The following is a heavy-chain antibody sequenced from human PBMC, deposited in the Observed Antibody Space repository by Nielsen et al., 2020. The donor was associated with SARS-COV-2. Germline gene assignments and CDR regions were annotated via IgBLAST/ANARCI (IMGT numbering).Heavy chain of an antibody. Sequence: GESLKISCAASGFTFSSYAMSWVRQAPGKGLEWVAVISYDGSNKDYADSVKGRFTISRDNSKNTLYVQMNSLRPEDTAVYYCAKDLTSDWNGPFDYWGQGTLVTVSS. J-gene: IGHJ4*02. CDR3: AKDLTSDWNGPFDY. V-gene: IGHV3-30*18. CDR2: ISYDGSNK. D-gene: IGHD1-1*01. CDR1: GFTFSSYA.